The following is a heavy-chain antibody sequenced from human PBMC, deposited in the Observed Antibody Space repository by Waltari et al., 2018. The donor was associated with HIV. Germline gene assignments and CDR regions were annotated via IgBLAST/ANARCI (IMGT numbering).Heavy chain of an antibody. D-gene: IGHD2-2*01. CDR1: GFTFTSSA. V-gene: IGHV1-58*01. Sequence: QMQLVQSGPEVKKPGTSVKVSCKASGFTFTSSAVQWVRQARGQRPEWIGWIVVGSGTTNYAQKFQERVSITRDMSTSTAYMELSSLRSEDTAVYYCAAGGWVVVPAAYYYYYGMDVWGQGTTVTVSS. J-gene: IGHJ6*02. CDR2: IVVGSGTT. CDR3: AAGGWVVVPAAYYYYYGMDV.